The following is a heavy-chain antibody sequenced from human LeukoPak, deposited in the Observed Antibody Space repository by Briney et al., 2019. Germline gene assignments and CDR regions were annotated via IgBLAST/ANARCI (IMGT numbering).Heavy chain of an antibody. CDR1: GFTFTDYA. CDR2: IIWSSGSI. D-gene: IGHD3-10*01. CDR3: AKEGVCMNFYYYMHL. J-gene: IGHJ6*03. V-gene: IGHV3-9*01. Sequence: GGSLRLSCAASGFTFTDYAMHWVRPAPGEGRGWVSGIIWSSGSIGYADSVKGRFTISRDNAKKSLYLEMDSLRAEDTALYYWAKEGVCMNFYYYMHLWGKEPTVTVSS.